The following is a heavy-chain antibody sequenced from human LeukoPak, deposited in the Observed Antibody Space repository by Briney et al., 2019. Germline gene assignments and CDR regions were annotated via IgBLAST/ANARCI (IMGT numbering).Heavy chain of an antibody. D-gene: IGHD3-3*01. CDR3: ARDVTGWSYYDFWSGYPSSTFDY. Sequence: PGGSLRLSCAASGFTFSSPWMSWVRQAPGKGLEWVANIKQDGREKYYVDSVKGRFTISRDNAKNSLYLQMNSLGAEDTAVYYCARDVTGWSYYDFWSGYPSSTFDYWGQGTLVAVSS. J-gene: IGHJ4*02. CDR2: IKQDGREK. CDR1: GFTFSSPW. V-gene: IGHV3-7*03.